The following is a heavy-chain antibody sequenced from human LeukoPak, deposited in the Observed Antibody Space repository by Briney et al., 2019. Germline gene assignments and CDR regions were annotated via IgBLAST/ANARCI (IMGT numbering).Heavy chain of an antibody. D-gene: IGHD5-12*01. V-gene: IGHV3-21*01. CDR3: VTYSGGYALGY. CDR2: ITRNSGHI. Sequence: PGGSLRLSCAASGFTFSTYNMNWVHQAPGKGLEWVSSITRNSGHIYYPDPMRGRFPISRDNAKSSLSLQMNSLRADDTAVYYCVTYSGGYALGYWGQGTLVIVSS. CDR1: GFTFSTYN. J-gene: IGHJ4*02.